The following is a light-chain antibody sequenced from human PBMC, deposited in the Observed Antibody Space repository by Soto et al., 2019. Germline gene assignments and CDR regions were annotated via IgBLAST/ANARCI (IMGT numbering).Light chain of an antibody. CDR1: SSDMGSYDR. V-gene: IGLV2-18*02. J-gene: IGLJ1*01. CDR3: KSYAGSNTYV. Sequence: QSALTQPAAVSGSPGQSITISCTGTSSDMGSYDRVSWYQQHPDTAPKLIIYEVNNRPSGVPDRFSWSKSGNTASLTISGLQAADEADYFCKSYAGSNTYVFGSGTKVTLL. CDR2: EVN.